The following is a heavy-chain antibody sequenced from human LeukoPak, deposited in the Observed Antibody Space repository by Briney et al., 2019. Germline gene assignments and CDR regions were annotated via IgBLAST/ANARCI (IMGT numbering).Heavy chain of an antibody. CDR2: ISAYEGAT. CDR3: ARDYYGSGSLSLDY. D-gene: IGHD3-10*01. J-gene: IGHJ4*02. CDR1: GYTFTTYG. V-gene: IGHV1-18*01. Sequence: ASVKVSCKASGYTFTTYGISWVRQAPGQGLEWMGWISAYEGATNYAQRLQGRVTMTTDTSTSTAYMELRSLRYDDTAVYYCARDYYGSGSLSLDYWGRGTLVTVSS.